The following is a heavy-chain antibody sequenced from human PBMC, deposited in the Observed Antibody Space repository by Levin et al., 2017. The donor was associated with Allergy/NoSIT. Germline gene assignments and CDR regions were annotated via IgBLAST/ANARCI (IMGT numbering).Heavy chain of an antibody. CDR3: ARARGRDWYFDL. CDR1: GGSFSGYY. CDR2: INHSGST. Sequence: LSETLSLTCAVYGGSFSGYYWSWIRQPPGKGLEWIGEINHSGSTNYNPSLKSRVTISVDTSKNQFSLKLSSVTAADTAVYYCARARGRDWYFDLWGRGTLVTVSS. V-gene: IGHV4-34*01. D-gene: IGHD5-12*01. J-gene: IGHJ2*01.